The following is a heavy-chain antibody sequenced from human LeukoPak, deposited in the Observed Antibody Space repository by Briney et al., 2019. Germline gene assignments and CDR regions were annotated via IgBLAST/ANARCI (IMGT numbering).Heavy chain of an antibody. D-gene: IGHD3-16*01. CDR1: GYTFTGYY. CDR3: ATQRGSYLWGTDPDY. V-gene: IGHV1-2*02. J-gene: IGHJ4*02. Sequence: ASVKVSCKASGYTFTGYYMHWVRQAPGQGLEWMGWINPNSGDTKYAQKFQGRVTMTRDTSISTAYMELSRLRSDDTAVYYCATQRGSYLWGTDPDYWGQGTLVTVSS. CDR2: INPNSGDT.